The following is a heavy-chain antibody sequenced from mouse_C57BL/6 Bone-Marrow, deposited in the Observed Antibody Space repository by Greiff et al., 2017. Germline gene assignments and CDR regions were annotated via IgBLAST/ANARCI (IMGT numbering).Heavy chain of an antibody. CDR2: ILPGSGST. D-gene: IGHD4-1*01. V-gene: IGHV1-9*01. CDR1: GYTFTGYW. CDR3: ARNWDDGGIDY. J-gene: IGHJ2*01. Sequence: QVQLQQSGAELMKPGASVKLSCKATGYTFTGYWIEWVKQRPGHGLEWIGEILPGSGSTNYNEKFKGKATFTADTSSNTAYMQLSSLTTVDSAIYYCARNWDDGGIDYWGQGTTLTVSS.